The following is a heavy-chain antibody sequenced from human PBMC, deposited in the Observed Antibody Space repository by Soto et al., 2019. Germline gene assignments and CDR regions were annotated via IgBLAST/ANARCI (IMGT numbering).Heavy chain of an antibody. CDR2: IYYSGST. Sequence: PSETLSLTCTVSGGSISSGGYYWSWIRQHPGKGLEWIGYIYYSGSTYYNPSLKSRVTISVDTSKNQFSLKLSSVTAADTAVYYCARARVRGVTSDPDYFDYWGQGTLVTVSS. V-gene: IGHV4-31*03. CDR1: GGSISSGGYY. D-gene: IGHD3-10*01. CDR3: ARARVRGVTSDPDYFDY. J-gene: IGHJ4*02.